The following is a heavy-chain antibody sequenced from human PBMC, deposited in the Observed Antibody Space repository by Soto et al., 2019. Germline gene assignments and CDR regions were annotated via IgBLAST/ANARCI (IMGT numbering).Heavy chain of an antibody. CDR1: GYAFTTYD. J-gene: IGHJ6*02. V-gene: IGHV1-8*01. CDR3: GRGSRWCGGYGIDV. Sequence: QVQLVQSGAEVKKPGASVKVSCKASGYAFTTYDINWVRQATGQGPEWMVWMNPNSGHTVYAQKFQGRVTVTRDTSINSAYRELSSLRSEDSAVYYCGRGSRWCGGYGIDVWGQGATVTVSS. CDR2: MNPNSGHT. D-gene: IGHD3-10*01.